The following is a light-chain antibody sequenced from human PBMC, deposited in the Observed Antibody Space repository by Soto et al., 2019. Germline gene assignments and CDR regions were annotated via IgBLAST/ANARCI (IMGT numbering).Light chain of an antibody. CDR3: CSYAGSNTFLYV. V-gene: IGLV2-23*02. J-gene: IGLJ1*01. CDR1: SSDVGSYNL. CDR2: EVS. Sequence: QSALTQPASVSGSPGQSITISCTGTSSDVGSYNLVSWYQQHPGKAPKLMIYEVSKRPSGVSNRFSGSKSGNTASLTISGLQAEDEADYYCCSYAGSNTFLYVFRTGTKLTVL.